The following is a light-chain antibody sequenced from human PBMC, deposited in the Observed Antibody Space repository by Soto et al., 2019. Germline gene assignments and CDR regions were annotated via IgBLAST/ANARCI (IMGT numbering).Light chain of an antibody. CDR1: SSDVGTYDL. CDR2: EVT. J-gene: IGLJ2*01. V-gene: IGLV2-23*02. CDR3: SSYAGRGVGV. Sequence: QSALTQPASVSGSPGQSITISRTGTSSDVGTYDLVSWYQQHPGEAPKLLIYEVTERPSGVSIRFSGSKSDYTASLTISGLQAEDEADYYCSSYAGRGVGVFGGGTKLTVL.